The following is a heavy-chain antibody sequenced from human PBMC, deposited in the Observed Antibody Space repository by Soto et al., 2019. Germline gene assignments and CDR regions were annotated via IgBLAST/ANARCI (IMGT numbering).Heavy chain of an antibody. V-gene: IGHV1-69*01. J-gene: IGHJ5*01. D-gene: IGHD1-26*01. CDR2: IIPVFGTA. Sequence: QVQLVQSGAEVKKPGSSVKVSCKASGGVFRNYAINWVRQAPGQGLEWMGGIIPVFGTADYPQKFQGRVTITADESTTTAYMELTSLKTEDTAVYFWARDRWGSYAFESWGQGTLVTVAS. CDR3: ARDRWGSYAFES. CDR1: GGVFRNYA.